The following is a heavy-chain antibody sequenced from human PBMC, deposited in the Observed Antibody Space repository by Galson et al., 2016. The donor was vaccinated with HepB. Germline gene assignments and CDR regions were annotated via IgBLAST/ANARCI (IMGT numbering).Heavy chain of an antibody. Sequence: CKASGYTFTSYYMHWVRQAPGQGLEWMGIINPSGGNTNYAQKFQGRVTMTRDTSTSTVYMELSSLRSEDTAIYYCARDGRGGHYYGSGSYWGQGTLVTVSS. V-gene: IGHV1-46*01. CDR1: GYTFTSYY. CDR3: ARDGRGGHYYGSGSY. CDR2: INPSGGNT. J-gene: IGHJ4*02. D-gene: IGHD3-10*01.